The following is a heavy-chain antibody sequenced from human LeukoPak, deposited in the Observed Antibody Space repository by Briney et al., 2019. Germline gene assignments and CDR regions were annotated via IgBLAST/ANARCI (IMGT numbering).Heavy chain of an antibody. CDR2: IYYSGST. Sequence: SETLSLTCTVSGGSISSYYWSWIRQPPGKGLEWIGYIYYSGSTNYNPSLKSRVTISVDTSKNQFSLKLSSVTAADTTVYYCARQGVPAGIVSQTPIWFDPWGQGTRVTVSS. J-gene: IGHJ5*02. D-gene: IGHD1-26*01. CDR1: GGSISSYY. V-gene: IGHV4-59*01. CDR3: ARQGVPAGIVSQTPIWFDP.